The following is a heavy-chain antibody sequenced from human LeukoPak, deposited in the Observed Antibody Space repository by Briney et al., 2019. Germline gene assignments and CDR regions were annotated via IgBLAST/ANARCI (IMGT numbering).Heavy chain of an antibody. J-gene: IGHJ5*02. CDR2: IYYSGST. D-gene: IGHD3-9*01. V-gene: IGHV4-59*01. CDR3: ARDRSPYYDILTGYTNWFDP. CDR1: GGSISSYY. Sequence: PSETLSLTCTVSGGSISSYYWSWIRQPPGKGLEWIWYIYYSGSTNYNPSLKSRVTISVGTSKNQFSLKLSSVTAADTAVYYCARDRSPYYDILTGYTNWFDPWGQGTLVTVSS.